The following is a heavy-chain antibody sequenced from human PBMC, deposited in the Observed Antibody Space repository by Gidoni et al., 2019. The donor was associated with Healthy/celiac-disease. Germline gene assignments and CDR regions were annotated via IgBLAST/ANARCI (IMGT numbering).Heavy chain of an antibody. CDR3: ARGGSTMVREQYAGY. D-gene: IGHD3-10*01. Sequence: QVQLQESGPGLVTPSETLSLTCTVSGGSLSSYYWSWIRQPPGKGLEWIGYIYYSGSTNYNPSLKSRVTISVDTSKNQFSLKRSSVTAADTAVYYCARGGSTMVREQYAGYWGQGTLVTVSS. CDR2: IYYSGST. J-gene: IGHJ4*02. CDR1: GGSLSSYY. V-gene: IGHV4-59*01.